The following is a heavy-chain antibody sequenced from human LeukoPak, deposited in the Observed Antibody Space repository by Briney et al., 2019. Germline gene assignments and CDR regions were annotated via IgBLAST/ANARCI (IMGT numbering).Heavy chain of an antibody. J-gene: IGHJ3*02. V-gene: IGHV4-59*08. CDR3: ARCYYDSSGYYYDAFDI. Sequence: PSETLSLTCTVSGGSISDFYWSWIRQPPGKGLEWVGSIYHSGSTYYNPSLKSRVTISVDTSKNQFSLKLSSVTAADTAVYYCARCYYDSSGYYYDAFDIWGQGTMVTVSS. CDR2: IYHSGST. D-gene: IGHD3-22*01. CDR1: GGSISDFY.